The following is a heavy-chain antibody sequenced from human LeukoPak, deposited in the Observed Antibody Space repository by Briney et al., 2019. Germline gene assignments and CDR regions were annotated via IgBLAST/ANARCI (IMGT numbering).Heavy chain of an antibody. CDR1: GFTFSSYS. V-gene: IGHV3-48*01. CDR2: ISSSSSTI. D-gene: IGHD4-11*01. CDR3: ATSTVAKYDY. Sequence: GGSLRLSCAASGFTFSSYSMNWVRQAPGKGLEWVSYISSSSSTIYYADSVKGRFTISRDNSKNTLYLQMNSLRAEDTALYYCATSTVAKYDYWGQGTLVAVSS. J-gene: IGHJ4*02.